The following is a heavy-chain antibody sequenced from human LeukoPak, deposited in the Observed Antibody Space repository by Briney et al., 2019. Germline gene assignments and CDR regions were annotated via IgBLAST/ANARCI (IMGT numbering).Heavy chain of an antibody. CDR1: GFTFSSYG. CDR3: ARDDDTSGHYSYFQH. V-gene: IGHV3-33*01. CDR2: IWSDGSKK. J-gene: IGHJ1*01. Sequence: GRSLRLSCAASGFTFSSYGMHWVRQAPGKGLEWVAVIWSDGSKKYYAESVKGRFTVSRDTSKDTLYLQTNSLRAEDTAVYYCARDDDTSGHYSYFQHWGQGTLVTVSS. D-gene: IGHD3-22*01.